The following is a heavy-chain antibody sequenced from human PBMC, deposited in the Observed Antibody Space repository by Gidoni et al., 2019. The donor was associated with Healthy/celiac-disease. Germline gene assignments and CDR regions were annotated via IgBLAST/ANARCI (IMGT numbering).Heavy chain of an antibody. CDR1: GFTFSSYS. J-gene: IGHJ5*02. Sequence: EVQLVESGGGLLQPGGSLRLSFAASGFTFSSYSMNWVRQAPGTGLEWVSYISSSSSTIYYADTVKGQFTISRDNAKNSLYLQRSSLRAGDTAVYYCARDEPPWGQGTLVTVSS. CDR3: ARDEPP. V-gene: IGHV3-48*01. CDR2: ISSSSSTI.